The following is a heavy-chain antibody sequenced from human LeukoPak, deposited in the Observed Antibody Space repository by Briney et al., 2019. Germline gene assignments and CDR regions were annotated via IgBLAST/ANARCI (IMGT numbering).Heavy chain of an antibody. CDR3: ATKHGGPYVFAI. D-gene: IGHD2-21*01. CDR1: GFTFSSYW. J-gene: IGHJ3*02. Sequence: PGGSLRLSCAASGFTFSSYWMHWLRQAPGKGLVWVSRINSDGSSTSYADSVKGRFTISRDNAKNTLYLHMNSLRAEDTAVYYCATKHGGPYVFAIWGQGKMVTVSS. CDR2: INSDGSST. V-gene: IGHV3-74*01.